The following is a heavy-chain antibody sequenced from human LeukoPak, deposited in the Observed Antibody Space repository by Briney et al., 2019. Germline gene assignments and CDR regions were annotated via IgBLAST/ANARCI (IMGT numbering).Heavy chain of an antibody. V-gene: IGHV3-23*01. CDR3: AKDYYGPGDACDI. D-gene: IGHD3-10*01. Sequence: GGSLRLSCAASGFTFSTYAMTWVRQAPGKGLEWVSSITGSGDGTSAADSVTGRFSISRDNSKSTLYLQMNSLRAEDTAVYYCAKDYYGPGDACDIWGQGTMVTVSS. J-gene: IGHJ3*02. CDR1: GFTFSTYA. CDR2: ITGSGDGT.